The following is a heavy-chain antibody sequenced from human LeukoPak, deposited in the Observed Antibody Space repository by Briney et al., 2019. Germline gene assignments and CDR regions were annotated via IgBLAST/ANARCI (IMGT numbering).Heavy chain of an antibody. CDR3: ARVYSSSSGKNAFDI. CDR1: GFTFSSYS. Sequence: GGSLRLSCAASGFTFSSYSMNWVRQAPGKGLEWVANMKQDGSEKDHVDSVEGRITISRDNAKNLLYLQMNSLRAEDTAAYYCARVYSSSSGKNAFDIWGQGTRVTVSS. CDR2: MKQDGSEK. V-gene: IGHV3-7*03. D-gene: IGHD6-6*01. J-gene: IGHJ3*02.